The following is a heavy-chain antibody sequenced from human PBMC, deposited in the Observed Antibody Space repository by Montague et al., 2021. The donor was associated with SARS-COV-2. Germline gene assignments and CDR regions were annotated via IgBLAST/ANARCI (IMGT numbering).Heavy chain of an antibody. Sequence: SETLSLTSTLSGGSISNSIYYWGWIRRPPGKGLEWIGSIYYTGSTYYXPSLESRVTISMNTSNNQFFLKLTSVTAADTAVYYCARPGRGYSYGLDAFEVWGQGTMVTVSS. CDR1: GGSISNSIYY. CDR3: ARPGRGYSYGLDAFEV. D-gene: IGHD5-18*01. CDR2: IYYTGST. V-gene: IGHV4-39*01. J-gene: IGHJ3*01.